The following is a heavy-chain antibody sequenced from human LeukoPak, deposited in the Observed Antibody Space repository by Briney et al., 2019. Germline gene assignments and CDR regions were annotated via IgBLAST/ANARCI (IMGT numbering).Heavy chain of an antibody. V-gene: IGHV1-18*01. J-gene: IGHJ5*02. D-gene: IGHD2-15*01. CDR3: ARVPVVAATVRGKKNWFGP. CDR1: GYTFTSYG. CDR2: ISAYNGNT. Sequence: VASVKVSCKASGYTFTSYGISWVRQAPGQGLEWMGWISAYNGNTNYAQKLQGRVTMTTDTSTSTAYMELRSLRSDDTAVYYCARVPVVAATVRGKKNWFGPWGQGTLVTVSS.